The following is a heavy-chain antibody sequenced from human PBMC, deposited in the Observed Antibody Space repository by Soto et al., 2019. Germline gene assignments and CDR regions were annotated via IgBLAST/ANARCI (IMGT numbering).Heavy chain of an antibody. Sequence: VASVKVSCKASGYSFATYGFSWVRQAPGQGLECVGWISAHNGDTHYSQKFQGRVTLTTDTSTNTGYMELRSLTSDDTAVYFCATEPIYYNDGSGYYPLGHWGQGTLVTVSS. CDR3: ATEPIYYNDGSGYYPLGH. D-gene: IGHD3-22*01. V-gene: IGHV1-18*04. J-gene: IGHJ4*02. CDR2: ISAHNGDT. CDR1: GYSFATYG.